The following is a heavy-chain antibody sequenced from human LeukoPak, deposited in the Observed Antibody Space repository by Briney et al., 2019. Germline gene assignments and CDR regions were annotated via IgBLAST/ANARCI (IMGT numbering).Heavy chain of an antibody. CDR1: GGSFSGYY. D-gene: IGHD2-2*01. CDR2: ISHSGRT. Sequence: SETLSLTCDVFGGSFSGYYWSWIRQPPGKGLEWIGEISHSGRTNYNPSLKSRVTISFDTSKNQFSLKVNSVTAADTAVYYCARLPAANYYYYGMDVWGQGTTVTVSS. V-gene: IGHV4-34*01. J-gene: IGHJ6*02. CDR3: ARLPAANYYYYGMDV.